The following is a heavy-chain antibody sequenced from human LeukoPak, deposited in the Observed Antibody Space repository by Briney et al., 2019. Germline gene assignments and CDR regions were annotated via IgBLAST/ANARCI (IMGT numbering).Heavy chain of an antibody. D-gene: IGHD1-26*01. CDR2: IYYSGTT. CDR1: GGSISSSSDY. CDR3: ARQTRWDVNSHIDY. Sequence: PSETLSLTCSVSGGSISSSSDYWGWIRQPPGKGLEWIGSIYYSGTTYYDPSLKSRVTMSVDTSKNQFSLKLSSVTAADTAVYYCARQTRWDVNSHIDYWGQGTLVTVSS. V-gene: IGHV4-39*01. J-gene: IGHJ4*02.